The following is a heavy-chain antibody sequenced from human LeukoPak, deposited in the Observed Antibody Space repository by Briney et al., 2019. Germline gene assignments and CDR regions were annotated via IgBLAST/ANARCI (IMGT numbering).Heavy chain of an antibody. CDR2: IYTRGST. J-gene: IGHJ3*02. Sequence: SETLSLTCTVCGGSINNYYWSWIRQPAGKGLEWIGRIYTRGSTNYNPSLKSRVTMSVDTSKNQFSLKLSSVTAADTAVCSAYICSGGDAFDIWGQGTMLSVSS. CDR3: YICSGGDAFDI. CDR1: GGSINNYY. V-gene: IGHV4-4*07. D-gene: IGHD2-15*01.